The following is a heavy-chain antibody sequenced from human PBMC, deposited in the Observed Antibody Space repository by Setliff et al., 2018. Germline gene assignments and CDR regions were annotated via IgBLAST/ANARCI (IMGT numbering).Heavy chain of an antibody. D-gene: IGHD2-8*01. V-gene: IGHV1-18*01. Sequence: ASVKVSCKTSGYTFTNYGITWVRQAPGQGLEWMGWINNYSFKTNYPQKFQGRVSMTTDTSTGTAYTELRSLRSDDTAVYYCSRLVRFCTTSTCQGASASEHWGQGTLVTVSS. CDR2: INNYSFKT. J-gene: IGHJ4*02. CDR3: SRLVRFCTTSTCQGASASEH. CDR1: GYTFTNYG.